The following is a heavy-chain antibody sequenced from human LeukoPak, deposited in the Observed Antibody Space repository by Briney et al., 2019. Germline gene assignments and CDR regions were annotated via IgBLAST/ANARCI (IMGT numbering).Heavy chain of an antibody. V-gene: IGHV4-39*01. Sequence: SETLSLTCTVAGGSISTSGYYWDWIRQPPGKGLDWIGTIHYSGTTFYKSSLESRLTMSVDTSKNQFSLKLSSVTAADTAVYYCVRRVDYYGSGSYFYYDYWGQGTLVTVSS. D-gene: IGHD3-10*01. CDR1: GGSISTSGYY. CDR2: IHYSGTT. CDR3: VRRVDYYGSGSYFYYDY. J-gene: IGHJ4*02.